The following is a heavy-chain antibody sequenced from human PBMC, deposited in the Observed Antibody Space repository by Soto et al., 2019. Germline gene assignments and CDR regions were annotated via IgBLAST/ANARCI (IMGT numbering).Heavy chain of an antibody. CDR3: ARGLGYCSGGCCTYYYGMDV. Sequence: ASVKVSCKASGYTFTSYGISWVRQAPGQGLEWMGWISAYNGNTNYAQKLQGRVTMTTDTSTSTAYMELRSLRSDDTAVYYCARGLGYCSGGCCTYYYGMDVWGQGTTVTVSS. V-gene: IGHV1-18*01. CDR2: ISAYNGNT. D-gene: IGHD2-15*01. J-gene: IGHJ6*01. CDR1: GYTFTSYG.